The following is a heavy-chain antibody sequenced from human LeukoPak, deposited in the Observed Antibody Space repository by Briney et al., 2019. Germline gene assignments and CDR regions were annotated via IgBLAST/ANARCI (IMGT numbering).Heavy chain of an antibody. CDR2: IYYSGST. V-gene: IGHV4-59*01. D-gene: IGHD1-26*01. CDR3: ARGNELTY. Sequence: PSETLSLTCTVSGGSISSYYWSWIRQPPGTGLEWIGYIYYSGSTNYNPSLKSRVTISVDTTKNQFSLKLSSVTAADTAVYYCARGNELTYWGQGTLVTVSS. J-gene: IGHJ4*02. CDR1: GGSISSYY.